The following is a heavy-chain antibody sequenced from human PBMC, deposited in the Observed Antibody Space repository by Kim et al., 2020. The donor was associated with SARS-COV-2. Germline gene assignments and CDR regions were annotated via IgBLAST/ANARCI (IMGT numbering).Heavy chain of an antibody. CDR3: ARGRDLWFGESSYYGMDF. V-gene: IGHV1-69*06. CDR1: GGTFSSYA. J-gene: IGHJ6*01. Sequence: SVKVSCKASGGTFSSYAISWVRQAPGQGLEWMGGIIPIFGTANYAQKFQGRVTITADKSTSTASMELSSLRSEDTAEYNCARGRDLWFGESSYYGMDFW. D-gene: IGHD3-10*01. CDR2: IIPIFGTA.